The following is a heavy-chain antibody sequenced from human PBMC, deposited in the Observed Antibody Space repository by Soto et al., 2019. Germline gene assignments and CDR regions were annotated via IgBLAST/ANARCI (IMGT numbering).Heavy chain of an antibody. CDR2: IYYSAST. Sequence: PSGTLFLTFPFPCCSVSSAGYYRGLIRQPPGKGLEWIGFIYYSASTNYYPSLMFRFTISVDTAKNQFSLKLSSVIAADTAVYYCARSTTRYFDWSPCDPWGLSDAFDIWGQGTMVTVS. CDR3: ARSTTRYFDWSPCDPWGLSDAFDI. J-gene: IGHJ3*02. D-gene: IGHD3-9*01. V-gene: IGHV4-61*08. CDR1: CCSVSSAGYY.